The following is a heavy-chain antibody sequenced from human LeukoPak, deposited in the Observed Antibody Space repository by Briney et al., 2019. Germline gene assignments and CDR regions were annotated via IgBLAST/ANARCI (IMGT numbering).Heavy chain of an antibody. CDR3: AKGHSASNYAYFDS. D-gene: IGHD1-26*01. Sequence: SETLSLTCAVYGGSFSNYCWSWIRQPPGKGLEWIGEINDGGSTHYNPSLKSRVTISVDKSNHQFSLKLNSMSAADTAVYYCAKGHSASNYAYFDSWGQGTLVTVSS. V-gene: IGHV4-34*01. CDR2: INDGGST. J-gene: IGHJ4*02. CDR1: GGSFSNYC.